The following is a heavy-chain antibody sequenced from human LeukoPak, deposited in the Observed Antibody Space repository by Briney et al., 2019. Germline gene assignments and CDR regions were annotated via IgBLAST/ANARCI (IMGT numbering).Heavy chain of an antibody. Sequence: PGGSLRLSCAASGFTFSSYAMHWVRQAPGKGLEWVSGISGSGGSTYYADSVKGRFTISRDSSKNTLYLQMNSLRAEDTAVYYCAREGAAAGLNWFDPWGQGTLVTVSS. J-gene: IGHJ5*02. CDR2: ISGSGGST. D-gene: IGHD6-13*01. CDR1: GFTFSSYA. V-gene: IGHV3-23*01. CDR3: AREGAAAGLNWFDP.